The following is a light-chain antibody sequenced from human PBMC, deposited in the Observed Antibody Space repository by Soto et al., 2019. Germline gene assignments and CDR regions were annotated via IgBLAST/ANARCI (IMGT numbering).Light chain of an antibody. J-gene: IGKJ1*01. CDR2: GAS. V-gene: IGKV3-20*01. CDR3: QQYGSSSWT. CDR1: QSVSSNF. Sequence: EIVLTQSPGTLSLSPGERATLSCRASQSVSSNFLAWYQQKPGQAPRLLIYGASSRATGIPDRFSGSGSGTGFTLTISRLEPEDCAVYYCQQYGSSSWTFGQGTKVEIK.